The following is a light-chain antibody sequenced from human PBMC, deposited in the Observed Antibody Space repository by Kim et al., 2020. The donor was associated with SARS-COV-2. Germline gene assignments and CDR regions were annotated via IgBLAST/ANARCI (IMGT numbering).Light chain of an antibody. CDR2: QDN. CDR3: QAWDSSTGV. Sequence: VSPGQTASITCSGDKLGDKYTCWYQQKPGQSPVLVIYQDNKRPSGIPERFSGSNSGNTATLTISGTQAMDEADYYCQAWDSSTGVFGGGTQLTVL. CDR1: KLGDKY. J-gene: IGLJ3*02. V-gene: IGLV3-1*01.